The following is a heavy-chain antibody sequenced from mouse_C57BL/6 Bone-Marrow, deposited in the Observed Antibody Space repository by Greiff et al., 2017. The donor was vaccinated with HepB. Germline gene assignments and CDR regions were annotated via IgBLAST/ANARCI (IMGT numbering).Heavy chain of an antibody. CDR3: TTNYYGSSYGLGKGAY. J-gene: IGHJ3*01. V-gene: IGHV14-4*01. CDR2: IDPENGDT. CDR1: GFNIKDDY. Sequence: VHVKQSGAELVRPGASVKLSCTASGFNIKDDYMHWVKQRPEQGLEWIGWIDPENGDTEYASKFQGKATITADTSSNTAYLQLSSLTSEDTAVYYCTTNYYGSSYGLGKGAYWGQGTLVTVSA. D-gene: IGHD1-1*01.